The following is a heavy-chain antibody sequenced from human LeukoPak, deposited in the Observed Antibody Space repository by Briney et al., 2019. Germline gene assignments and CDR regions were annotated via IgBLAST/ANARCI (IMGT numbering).Heavy chain of an antibody. CDR3: VRDQGEYSSTWYYFDY. D-gene: IGHD6-13*01. Sequence: GGSLRLSCSTSGFFFSTYPMHWVRQAPGKGLESVSGISSDGTSTYYADSVKGRFTISKDNSKNTLYLEMGSLRAEDTAVYYCVRDQGEYSSTWYYFDYWGQGTLVTVSS. CDR2: ISSDGTST. CDR1: GFFFSTYP. V-gene: IGHV3-64D*06. J-gene: IGHJ4*02.